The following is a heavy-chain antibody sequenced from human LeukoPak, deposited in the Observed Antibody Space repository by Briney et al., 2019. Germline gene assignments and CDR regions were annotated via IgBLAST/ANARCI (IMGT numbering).Heavy chain of an antibody. V-gene: IGHV5-51*01. D-gene: IGHD2-21*01. Sequence: GESLKISCKGSGYSFTTYWIGWVRQMPGKGLEWMWIIYPGDSATCYSPSFQGQVTISADKSILPAYLQWGSLKASDTAMYYCARQGTVYAYARTYFDYWGQGTLVTVSS. CDR1: GYSFTTYW. CDR3: ARQGTVYAYARTYFDY. CDR2: IYPGDSAT. J-gene: IGHJ4*02.